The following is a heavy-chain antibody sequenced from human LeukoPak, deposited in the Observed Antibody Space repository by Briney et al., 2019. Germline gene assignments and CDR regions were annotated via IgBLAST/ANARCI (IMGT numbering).Heavy chain of an antibody. CDR2: ISSSSSYI. CDR1: GFTFSSYS. Sequence: PGGSLRLSCAASGFTFSSYSMNWVRQAPGKGLEWVSSISSSSSYIYYADSVKGRFTISRDNAKNSLYLQMNSLRAEDTAVYYCARGPGDNYGMDVWGQGTTVTVSS. CDR3: ARGPGDNYGMDV. D-gene: IGHD3-9*01. J-gene: IGHJ6*02. V-gene: IGHV3-21*01.